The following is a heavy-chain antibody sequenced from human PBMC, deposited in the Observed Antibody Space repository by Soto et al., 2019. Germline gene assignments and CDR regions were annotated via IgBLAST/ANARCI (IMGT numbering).Heavy chain of an antibody. CDR3: ARLIRQYCSSTSCYENYYYYMDV. Sequence: SETLSLTCTVSGGSISSSSYYWGWIRQPPGKGLEWIGSIYYSGSTYHNPSLKSRVTISVDTSKNQFSLKLSSVTAADTAVYYCARLIRQYCSSTSCYENYYYYMDVWGKGTTVTVPS. CDR1: GGSISSSSYY. J-gene: IGHJ6*03. D-gene: IGHD2-2*01. CDR2: IYYSGST. V-gene: IGHV4-39*07.